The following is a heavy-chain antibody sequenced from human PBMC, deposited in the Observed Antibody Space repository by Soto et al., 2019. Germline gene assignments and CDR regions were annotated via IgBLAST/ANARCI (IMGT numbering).Heavy chain of an antibody. Sequence: TLSPTRAVSYCSISSDFHYWSWIRQHPGKGLEWIGDIYNSGSTYYNPSRKSRVTISVDTSKNQFSLSLSSMTAADKAVYQCDRGGGYESFDVWGQGIQVTVSS. D-gene: IGHD2-15*01. CDR1: YCSISSDFHY. J-gene: IGHJ4*02. CDR2: IYNSGST. CDR3: DRGGGYESFDV. V-gene: IGHV4-31*11.